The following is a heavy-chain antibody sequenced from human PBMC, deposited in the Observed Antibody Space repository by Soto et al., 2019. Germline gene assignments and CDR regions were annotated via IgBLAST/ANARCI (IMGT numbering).Heavy chain of an antibody. D-gene: IGHD6-13*01. Sequence: LRLSCAASGFTFSSYEMNWVRQAPGKGLEWVSYISSSGSTIYYADSVKGRFTISRDNAKNSLYLQMNSLRAEDTAVYYCARVAAAVPRASDYWGQGTLVTVSS. J-gene: IGHJ4*02. CDR1: GFTFSSYE. CDR3: ARVAAAVPRASDY. V-gene: IGHV3-48*03. CDR2: ISSSGSTI.